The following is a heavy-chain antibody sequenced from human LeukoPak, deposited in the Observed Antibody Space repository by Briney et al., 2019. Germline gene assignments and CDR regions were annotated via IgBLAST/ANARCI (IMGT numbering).Heavy chain of an antibody. CDR3: ARDPSYSSSWYWFDP. CDR1: GFTFSSYE. V-gene: IGHV3-48*03. D-gene: IGHD6-13*01. CDR2: ISSSGSTI. Sequence: GGSLRLSCAASGFTFSSYEMNWVRQAPGKGLEWVSYISSSGSTIYYADSVKGRFTISRDNAKNSLYLQMNSLRAEDTAVYYCARDPSYSSSWYWFDPWGQGNLVTVSS. J-gene: IGHJ5*02.